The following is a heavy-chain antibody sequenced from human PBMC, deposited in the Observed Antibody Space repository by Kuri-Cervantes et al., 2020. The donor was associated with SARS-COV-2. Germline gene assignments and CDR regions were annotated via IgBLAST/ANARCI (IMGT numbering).Heavy chain of an antibody. CDR3: AKDRVGVQDF. D-gene: IGHD2-21*01. Sequence: LSLTCAASGFSFSRTDMHWVRRAPGKGLEWVAVISHDGKNKKCIASGKGRFTISRDNSQNTLYLHMKSLRSEDTAMYYCAKDRVGVQDFWGQGTLVTVSS. J-gene: IGHJ4*02. CDR1: GFSFSRTD. CDR2: ISHDGKNK. V-gene: IGHV3-30*18.